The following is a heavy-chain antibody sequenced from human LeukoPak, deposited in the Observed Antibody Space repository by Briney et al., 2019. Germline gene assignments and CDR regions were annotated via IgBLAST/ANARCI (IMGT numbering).Heavy chain of an antibody. D-gene: IGHD4-17*01. J-gene: IGHJ4*02. CDR2: ISGSGGST. CDR3: AKSQRYGDYYFDY. CDR1: GFTFSSYA. Sequence: GGSLRLSCAGSGFTFSSYAMSWVRQAPGKGLEWVSAISGSGGSTYYADSVKGRFTISRDNSKNTLYLQMNSLRAEDTAVYYSAKSQRYGDYYFDYWGQGTLVTVSS. V-gene: IGHV3-23*01.